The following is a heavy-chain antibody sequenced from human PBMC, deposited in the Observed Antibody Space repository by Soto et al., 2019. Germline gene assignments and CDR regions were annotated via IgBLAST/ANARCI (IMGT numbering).Heavy chain of an antibody. J-gene: IGHJ4*02. CDR2: ISGSGGIT. V-gene: IGHV3-23*01. CDR3: TTDRPARLRGPRV. D-gene: IGHD4-17*01. CDR1: GFTFSDYS. Sequence: EVQLLESGGGLVQPGGSLRLSCVVSGFTFSDYSMSWVRQAPGKGLEWVSGISGSGGITYYADSVKGRFTTSRDNSKNTLHLQMNSLRAEDTAIYYCTTDRPARLRGPRVWGQGTLVTVSS.